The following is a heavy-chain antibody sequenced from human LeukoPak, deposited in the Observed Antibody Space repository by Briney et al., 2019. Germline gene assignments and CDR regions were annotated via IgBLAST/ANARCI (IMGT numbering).Heavy chain of an antibody. J-gene: IGHJ4*02. Sequence: LGESLKISCKCSGYSFTNYWIGWVRQMPGKGLEWMGIIYPGDSDTRYSTSFQGQVTISADKSITTAYLQWSSLKASDTAMYYCAGRGYCATTTCYRLFDYWGQGTLVTVSS. CDR3: AGRGYCATTTCYRLFDY. CDR1: GYSFTNYW. V-gene: IGHV5-51*01. D-gene: IGHD2-2*01. CDR2: IYPGDSDT.